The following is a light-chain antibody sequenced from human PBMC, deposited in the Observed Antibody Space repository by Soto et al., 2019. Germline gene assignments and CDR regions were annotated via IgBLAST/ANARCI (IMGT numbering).Light chain of an antibody. V-gene: IGKV3-11*01. CDR3: QQRTSWPT. CDR1: QSVTSS. J-gene: IGKJ4*01. CDR2: DVS. Sequence: EIVLTQSPATLSSFPGDRVTLSCRASQSVTSSLAWFQQKPGQAPRLLIYDVSRRATAIPARFSGSGPGTDFTLTISSLEPEDFAVYYCQQRTSWPTFGGGTKVDIK.